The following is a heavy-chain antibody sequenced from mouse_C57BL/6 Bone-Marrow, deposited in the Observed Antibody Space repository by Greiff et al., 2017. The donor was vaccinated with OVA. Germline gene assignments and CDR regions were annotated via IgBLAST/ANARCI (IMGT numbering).Heavy chain of an antibody. CDR2: IWSGGST. Sequence: QVQLQQSGPGLVQPSQSLSITCTVSGFSLTSYGVHWVRQSPGKGLEWLGVIWSGGSTDYNAAFISRLSISKDNSKSQVFFKMNSLQADDTAIYYCARKNGSSYVGYFDVWGTGTTVTVSS. CDR3: ARKNGSSYVGYFDV. CDR1: GFSLTSYG. D-gene: IGHD1-1*01. V-gene: IGHV2-2*01. J-gene: IGHJ1*03.